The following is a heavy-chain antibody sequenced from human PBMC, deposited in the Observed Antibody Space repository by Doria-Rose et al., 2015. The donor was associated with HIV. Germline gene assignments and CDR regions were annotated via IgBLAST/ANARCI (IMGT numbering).Heavy chain of an antibody. V-gene: IGHV2-26*01. CDR3: ARIKSSRWYHKYYFDF. CDR2: IFSDDER. Sequence: QVTLKESGPVLVKPTETLTLTCTASGVSLSSPGVGVSWIRQPPGKALEWLANIFSDDERSYKASLKSRLTISWCTSKSQVVLTMTDMDPVDTATYYCARIKSSRWYHKYYFDFWGQGTLVIVSA. J-gene: IGHJ4*02. D-gene: IGHD6-13*01. CDR1: GVSLSSPGVG.